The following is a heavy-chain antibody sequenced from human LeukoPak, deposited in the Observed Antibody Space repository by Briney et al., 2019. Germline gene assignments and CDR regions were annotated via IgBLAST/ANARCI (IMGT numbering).Heavy chain of an antibody. CDR3: ARFYGSGDY. D-gene: IGHD3-10*01. Sequence: SETLSLTCTVSGGSISSHYWSWIRQPPGKGLEWIGSIYHSGSTYYNPSLKSRVTISVDTSKNQFSLKLSSVTAADTAVYYCARFYGSGDYWGQGTLVTVSS. J-gene: IGHJ4*02. V-gene: IGHV4-59*08. CDR2: IYHSGST. CDR1: GGSISSHY.